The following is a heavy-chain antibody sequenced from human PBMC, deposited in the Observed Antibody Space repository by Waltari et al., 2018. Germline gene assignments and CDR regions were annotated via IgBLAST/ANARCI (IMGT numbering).Heavy chain of an antibody. J-gene: IGHJ4*02. CDR1: GGSISSGRYS. CDR2: IYTSGST. V-gene: IGHV4-61*02. Sequence: QVQLQESGPGLVKPSQTLSLTCTVSGGSISSGRYSWRWIRQPAGKGLEWIGRIYTSGSTNYNPSLKSRVTISVDTSKNQFSLKLSSVTAADTAVYYCARFKYYYDSSGYIGYFDYWGQGTLVTVSS. CDR3: ARFKYYYDSSGYIGYFDY. D-gene: IGHD3-22*01.